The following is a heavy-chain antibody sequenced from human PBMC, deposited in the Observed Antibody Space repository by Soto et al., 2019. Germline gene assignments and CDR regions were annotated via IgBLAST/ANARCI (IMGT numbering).Heavy chain of an antibody. V-gene: IGHV1-69*01. J-gene: IGHJ5*02. D-gene: IGHD5-18*01. CDR2: IIPIFGTA. Sequence: QVQLVQSGAEVKKPGSSVKVSCKASGGTFSSYAISWVRQAPGQGLEWMGGIIPIFGTANYAQKFQGRVTITADESTRTAYMELSSLRSEDTAVYYCARDLVSDTAMVTGWFDPWGQRTLVTVSS. CDR1: GGTFSSYA. CDR3: ARDLVSDTAMVTGWFDP.